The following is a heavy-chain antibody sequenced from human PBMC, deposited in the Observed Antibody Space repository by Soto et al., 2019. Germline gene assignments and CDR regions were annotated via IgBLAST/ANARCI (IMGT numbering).Heavy chain of an antibody. CDR2: VSGSGDRT. D-gene: IGHD1-26*01. V-gene: IGHV3-23*01. CDR3: AKGVGSYSGSYEN. Sequence: EVQLLESGGGLVQPGGSLRLSCAASGFTFSSYALTWFRQAPGKGLEWVAAVSGSGDRTYYADSVKGRSTISRDNSKNTLYLQMNSLRAEDTAIYYCAKGVGSYSGSYENWGQGTLVTVSS. CDR1: GFTFSSYA. J-gene: IGHJ4*02.